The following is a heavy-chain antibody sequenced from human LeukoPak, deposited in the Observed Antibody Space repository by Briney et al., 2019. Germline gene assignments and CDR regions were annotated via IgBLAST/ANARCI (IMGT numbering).Heavy chain of an antibody. CDR2: IKQDGSEK. D-gene: IGHD2-8*01. CDR3: ARRRGMGSLDY. CDR1: GFTFSSYW. Sequence: GGSLTLTCVGSGFTFSSYWLSWVRQAPGKGLEWVANIKQDGSEKYYVDSVEGRFTISRDNAKNSLYLQMDSLRAEDTAMYYCARRRGMGSLDYWGQGTLVTASS. J-gene: IGHJ4*02. V-gene: IGHV3-7*03.